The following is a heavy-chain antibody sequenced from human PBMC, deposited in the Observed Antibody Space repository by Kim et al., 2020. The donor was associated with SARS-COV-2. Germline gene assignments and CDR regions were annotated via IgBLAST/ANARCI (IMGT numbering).Heavy chain of an antibody. CDR2: INPNSGGT. D-gene: IGHD6-19*01. CDR3: ARDPTVYSSGWYYFDY. V-gene: IGHV1-2*02. Sequence: ASVKVSCKASGYTFTGYYMHWVRQAPGQGLEWMGWINPNSGGTNYAQKFQGRVTMTRDTSISTAYMELSRLRSDDTAVYYCARDPTVYSSGWYYFDYWGQGTLVTVSS. CDR1: GYTFTGYY. J-gene: IGHJ4*02.